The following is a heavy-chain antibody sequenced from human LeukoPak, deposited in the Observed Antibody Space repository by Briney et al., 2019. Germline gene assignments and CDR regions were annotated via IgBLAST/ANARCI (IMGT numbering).Heavy chain of an antibody. CDR3: ARDGSGYYYFDY. D-gene: IGHD3-22*01. CDR1: GFTFSSYS. J-gene: IGHJ4*02. Sequence: RGSLRLSCAASGFTFSSYSMNWVRQAPGKGLEWVSSISSSSSYIYYADSVKGRFTISRDNAKNSLYLQMNSLRAEDTAVYYCARDGSGYYYFDYWGQGTLVTVSS. CDR2: ISSSSSYI. V-gene: IGHV3-21*01.